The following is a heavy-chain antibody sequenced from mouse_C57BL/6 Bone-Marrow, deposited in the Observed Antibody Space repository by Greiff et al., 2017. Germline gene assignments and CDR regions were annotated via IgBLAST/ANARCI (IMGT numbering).Heavy chain of an antibody. V-gene: IGHV1-55*01. D-gene: IGHD1-1*01. CDR1: GYTFTSYW. CDR2: IYPGSGST. Sequence: VQLQQPGAELVKPGASVKMSCKASGYTFTSYWITWVKQRPGQGLEWIGDIYPGSGSTNYNEKFKSKATLTVDTSSSTAYMQLSSLTSEDSAVYYCAREEVYYGSSYGWYFDVWGTGTTVTVST. CDR3: AREEVYYGSSYGWYFDV. J-gene: IGHJ1*03.